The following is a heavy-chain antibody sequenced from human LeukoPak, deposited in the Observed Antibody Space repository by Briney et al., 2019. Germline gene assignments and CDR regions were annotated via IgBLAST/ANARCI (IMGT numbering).Heavy chain of an antibody. CDR2: IHYTGTT. V-gene: IGHV4-59*11. CDR1: GGSINNHY. CDR3: AKDRWPDY. D-gene: IGHD6-13*01. J-gene: IGHJ4*02. Sequence: PSETLSLTCIVSGGSINNHYWTWIRQTPGKGLEWIGDIHYTGTTKYNPSLKSRVTISIDTSKNQFSLELSSVTATDTAVYYCAKDRWPDYWGQGTLVTVSS.